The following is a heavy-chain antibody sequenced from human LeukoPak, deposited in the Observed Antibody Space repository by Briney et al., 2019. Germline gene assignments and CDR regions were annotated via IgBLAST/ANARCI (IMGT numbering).Heavy chain of an antibody. D-gene: IGHD3-9*01. V-gene: IGHV3-48*04. CDR3: ARDTLNGPFVISLDY. CDR1: GFTFSSYS. J-gene: IGHJ4*02. Sequence: PGGSLRLSCAASGFTFSSYSMNWVRQAPGKGLEWVSHISSDGRVGRYVDSVRGRFTMSRDNAKNLLFLQMNGLRVEDTAVYYCARDTLNGPFVISLDYWGQGALVTVSS. CDR2: ISSDGRVG.